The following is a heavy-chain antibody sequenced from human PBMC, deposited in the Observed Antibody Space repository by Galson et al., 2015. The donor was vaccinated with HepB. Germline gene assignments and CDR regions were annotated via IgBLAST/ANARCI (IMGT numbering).Heavy chain of an antibody. V-gene: IGHV3-48*04. J-gene: IGHJ6*02. CDR3: ARDRGGSGSFLSYYSGMDV. Sequence: SLRLSCAASEFTFSSYNMNWVRQAPGQGLEWVSYISTSSSTIYYADSVKGRFTISRDNAKNSLYLQMNSLRAEDTAVYYCARDRGGSGSFLSYYSGMDVWGQGTTFTVSS. CDR2: ISTSSSTI. D-gene: IGHD3-10*01. CDR1: EFTFSSYN.